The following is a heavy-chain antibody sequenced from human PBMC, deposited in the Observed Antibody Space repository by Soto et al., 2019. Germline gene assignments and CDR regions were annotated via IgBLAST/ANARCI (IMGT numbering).Heavy chain of an antibody. V-gene: IGHV1-69*12. Sequence: QVQLVQSGAEVKKPGSSVKVSCKASGGTFSSYAISWVRQAPGQGLEWMGGIIPIFGTANYAQKFQGRVTITADESTTTADVELSSLVSEDTAVYYCARDIGGIVARVVMDVWGQGTTVTVSS. CDR2: IIPIFGTA. CDR3: ARDIGGIVARVVMDV. J-gene: IGHJ6*02. D-gene: IGHD5-12*01. CDR1: GGTFSSYA.